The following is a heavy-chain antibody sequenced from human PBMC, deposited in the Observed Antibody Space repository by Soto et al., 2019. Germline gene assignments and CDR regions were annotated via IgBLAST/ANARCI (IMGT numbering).Heavy chain of an antibody. D-gene: IGHD1-26*01. CDR1: GYTFTGYY. Sequence: ASVKVSCKASGYTFTGYYVHWVRQAPGQGLEWMGWINPNSGDTYLAQRFQGRVTMNRDTSIGTAYMELRGLTSDDTAEYYCAKGGAIVAAGTRVYLYNAMDVWGQGTTGTVS. CDR2: INPNSGDT. V-gene: IGHV1-2*02. CDR3: AKGGAIVAAGTRVYLYNAMDV. J-gene: IGHJ6*02.